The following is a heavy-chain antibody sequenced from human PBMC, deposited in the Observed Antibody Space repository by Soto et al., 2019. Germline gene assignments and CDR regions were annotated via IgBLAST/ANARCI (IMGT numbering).Heavy chain of an antibody. J-gene: IGHJ4*02. D-gene: IGHD2-21*01. Sequence: QITLKESGPTLVKPTQTLTLTCTFSGFSLTASGEGVGWIRQPPGKALEWLALIFWNGDKFYSSSLKSSLTITEDTSKNQVALTMTTMDPVDAATYYCARTVIWASTPQIDYWGQGTLVTVSS. CDR1: GFSLTASGEG. CDR3: ARTVIWASTPQIDY. CDR2: IFWNGDK. V-gene: IGHV2-5*01.